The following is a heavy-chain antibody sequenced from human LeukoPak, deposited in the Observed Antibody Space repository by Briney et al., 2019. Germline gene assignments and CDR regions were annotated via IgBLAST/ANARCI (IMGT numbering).Heavy chain of an antibody. CDR3: AKAYGSGVGYYFDY. V-gene: IGHV3-30*18. CDR1: GFTFSSYG. D-gene: IGHD3-10*01. CDR2: ISYDGSNK. J-gene: IGHJ4*02. Sequence: PGRSLRLSCAASGFTFSSYGMHWVRQAPGKGLEWVAVISYDGSNKYYADSVKGRFTISRDNSKNTLYLQMNSLRAEDTAVYYCAKAYGSGVGYYFDYWGQGTLVTVSS.